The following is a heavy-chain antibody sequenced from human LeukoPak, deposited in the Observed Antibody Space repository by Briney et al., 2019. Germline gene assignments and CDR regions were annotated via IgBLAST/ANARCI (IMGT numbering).Heavy chain of an antibody. CDR3: ATYCSGGSCYSRYYGMDV. Sequence: ASVKVSCQASGYTFTGYYMHWVRQAPGQGLEWMGWINPNSGGTNYAQKFQGRVTMTRDTSISTAYMELSRLRSDDTAVYYCATYCSGGSCYSRYYGMDVWGQGTTVTVSS. CDR2: INPNSGGT. V-gene: IGHV1-2*02. J-gene: IGHJ6*02. D-gene: IGHD2-15*01. CDR1: GYTFTGYY.